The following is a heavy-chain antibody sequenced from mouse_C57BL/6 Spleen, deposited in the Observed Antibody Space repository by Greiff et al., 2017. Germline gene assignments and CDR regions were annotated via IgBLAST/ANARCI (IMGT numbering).Heavy chain of an antibody. D-gene: IGHD2-2*01. CDR2: IYPRSGNT. CDR1: GYTFTSYG. Sequence: VQLQQSGAELARPGASVKLSCKASGYTFTSYGISWVKQRTGQGLEWIGEIYPRSGNTYYNEKFKGKATLTADKSSSTAYMELRSLTSEDSAVYFCALQSTMVTTEAMDDWGQGTSVTVSS. J-gene: IGHJ4*01. V-gene: IGHV1-81*01. CDR3: ALQSTMVTTEAMDD.